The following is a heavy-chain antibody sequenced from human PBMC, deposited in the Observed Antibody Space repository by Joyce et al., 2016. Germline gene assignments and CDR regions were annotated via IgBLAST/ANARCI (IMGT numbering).Heavy chain of an antibody. CDR3: ASRSPASDY. D-gene: IGHD2-2*01. V-gene: IGHV3-33*03. CDR1: GFRFNIYG. CDR2: IWNDGSKK. J-gene: IGHJ4*02. Sequence: QVHLVESGGGVVQPGRSLRLSCVASGFRFNIYGMHWVRQAPGKGLEWLAVIWNDGSKKDYADSVKGRFTISRDNSKNTLYLQMNSLRVEDTAVYYCASRSPASDYLGQGTLVTVSS.